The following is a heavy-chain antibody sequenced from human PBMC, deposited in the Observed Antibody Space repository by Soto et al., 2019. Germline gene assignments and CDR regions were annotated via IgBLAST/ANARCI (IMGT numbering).Heavy chain of an antibody. CDR3: ARERGTDTANDY. CDR1: GYTFTSYG. D-gene: IGHD5-18*01. CDR2: ISAYNGNT. Sequence: ASVKVSCKASGYTFTSYGISWVRQAPGQGLEWMGWISAYNGNTNYAQKLQGRVTMTTDTSTSTAYVELRSLRSDDTAVYYCARERGTDTANDYWGQGTLVTVSS. V-gene: IGHV1-18*04. J-gene: IGHJ4*02.